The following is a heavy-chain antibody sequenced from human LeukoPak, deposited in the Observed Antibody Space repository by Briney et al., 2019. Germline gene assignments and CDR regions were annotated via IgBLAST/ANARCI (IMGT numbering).Heavy chain of an antibody. Sequence: ASETLSLTCAVYGWSFSGYYWRWIRPPPGKGLEWIGEINHSGSTNYNPSLKSRVTISVDTSKNQFSLKLRSVTAADTAVYYCARGLNDSWTGENYWGQGTLVTVSS. CDR2: INHSGST. J-gene: IGHJ4*02. D-gene: IGHD3-3*01. V-gene: IGHV4-34*01. CDR3: ARGLNDSWTGENY. CDR1: GWSFSGYY.